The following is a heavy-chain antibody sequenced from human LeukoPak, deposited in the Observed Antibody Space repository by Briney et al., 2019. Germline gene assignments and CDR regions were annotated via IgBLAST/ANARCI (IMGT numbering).Heavy chain of an antibody. CDR3: AKGRNWFGP. CDR2: IYTGGTT. J-gene: IGHJ5*02. V-gene: IGHV4-4*08. Sequence: SETLSLTCSVSGDSFSGHYWTWIRQTPGGGLQCIGYIYTGGTTKYNPSFKSRVTISIDMSQNQFSLTLDSVTAADTAVYFCAKGRNWFGPWGQGTLVTVSS. CDR1: GDSFSGHY.